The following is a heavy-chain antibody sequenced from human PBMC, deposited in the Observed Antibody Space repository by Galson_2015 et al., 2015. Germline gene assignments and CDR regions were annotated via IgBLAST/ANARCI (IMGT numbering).Heavy chain of an antibody. CDR2: ISRSSSTI. Sequence: SLRLSCAASGFTFSSYSMNWVRQAPGKGLEWVSYISRSSSTIYYADSVKGRFTISRDNAKNSLFLQMNSLRDEDTAVYYCARGVDVTLIRDDAFDVWGQGTMVTVSP. V-gene: IGHV3-48*02. CDR1: GFTFSSYS. J-gene: IGHJ3*01. D-gene: IGHD3-10*01. CDR3: ARGVDVTLIRDDAFDV.